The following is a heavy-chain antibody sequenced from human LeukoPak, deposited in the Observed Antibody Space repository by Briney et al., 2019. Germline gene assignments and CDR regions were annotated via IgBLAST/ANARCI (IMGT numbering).Heavy chain of an antibody. Sequence: ASVKVSCKASGYTFTANYIHWVRQAPGQGLEWMGWINPNSGGTNYAQKFQGRVTMTRDTSISTAYMELSRLRSDDTAVYYCARGGITIHKNWFDPWGQGTLVTVSS. CDR2: INPNSGGT. CDR3: ARGGITIHKNWFDP. D-gene: IGHD3-3*01. V-gene: IGHV1-2*02. J-gene: IGHJ5*02. CDR1: GYTFTANY.